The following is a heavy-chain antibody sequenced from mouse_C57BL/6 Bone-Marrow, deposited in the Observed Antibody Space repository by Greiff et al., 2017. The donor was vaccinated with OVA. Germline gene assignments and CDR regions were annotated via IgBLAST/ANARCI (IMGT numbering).Heavy chain of an antibody. CDR2: SRNKANDYTT. J-gene: IGHJ1*03. CDR1: GFTFSDFY. Sequence: EVHLVESGGGLVQSGRSLRLSCATSGFTFSDFYMEWVRQAPGKGLEWIAASRNKANDYTTEYSASVKGRFIVSRDTSQSILYLQMNALRAEDTAIYYCARDAEYFDVWGTGTTVTVSS. CDR3: ARDAEYFDV. V-gene: IGHV7-1*01.